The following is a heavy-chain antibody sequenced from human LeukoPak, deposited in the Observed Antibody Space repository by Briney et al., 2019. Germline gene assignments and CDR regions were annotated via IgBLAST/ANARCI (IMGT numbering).Heavy chain of an antibody. CDR1: GFTVSSNY. CDR3: AREALGGGGY. J-gene: IGHJ4*02. CDR2: IYSSGST. V-gene: IGHV3-66*01. Sequence: GGSLRLSCAASGFTVSSNYMSWVRQAPGRGLEWVSIIYSSGSTYYADSVKGRFTISRDNSKNTLYLQMNSLRAEDTAVYYCAREALGGGGYWGQGTLVTVSS. D-gene: IGHD3-10*01.